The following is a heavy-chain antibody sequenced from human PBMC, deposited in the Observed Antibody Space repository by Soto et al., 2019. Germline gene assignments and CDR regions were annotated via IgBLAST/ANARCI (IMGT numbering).Heavy chain of an antibody. CDR1: GFTFSSYG. V-gene: IGHV3-33*01. D-gene: IGHD3-10*01. J-gene: IGHJ4*02. Sequence: GGSLRLSCAASGFTFSSYGMHWVRQAPGKGLEWVAVIWYDGSNKYYADSVKGRFTISRDNSKNTLYLQMNSLRAEDTAVYYCARDDVIMYFDYWGQGTLVTVSS. CDR2: IWYDGSNK. CDR3: ARDDVIMYFDY.